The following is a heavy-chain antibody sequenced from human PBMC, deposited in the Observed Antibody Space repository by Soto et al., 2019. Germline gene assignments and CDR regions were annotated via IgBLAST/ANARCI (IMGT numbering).Heavy chain of an antibody. J-gene: IGHJ6*02. Sequence: QVQLVQSGAEVKKPGASVKVSCKASGYTFTSYGISWVRQAPGQGLEWMGWISAYSGNTNYAQKLQGRVTMTTDTSTSTAYMELRSLRSDDTTVYYCARVDDFWSGAYYYGMDVWGQGTMVTVSS. CDR2: ISAYSGNT. V-gene: IGHV1-18*01. CDR1: GYTFTSYG. D-gene: IGHD3-3*01. CDR3: ARVDDFWSGAYYYGMDV.